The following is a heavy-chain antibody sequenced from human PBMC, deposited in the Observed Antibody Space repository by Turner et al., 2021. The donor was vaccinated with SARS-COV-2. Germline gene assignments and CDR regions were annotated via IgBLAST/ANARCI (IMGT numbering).Heavy chain of an antibody. CDR3: ASASRTIFGVLYNWFDP. V-gene: IGHV1-8*01. CDR1: GYTFTSYD. Sequence: QVQLVQSGAEMKKPGASVKVSGKASGYTFTSYDLNWVRQATGQGLEWMRWMDPNMRNTGDAQKFQGRVTMTRNTSISTAYMELSSLRSKDTAVDSGASASRTIFGVLYNWFDPWGQGTLVTVSS. CDR2: MDPNMRNT. D-gene: IGHD3-3*01. J-gene: IGHJ5*02.